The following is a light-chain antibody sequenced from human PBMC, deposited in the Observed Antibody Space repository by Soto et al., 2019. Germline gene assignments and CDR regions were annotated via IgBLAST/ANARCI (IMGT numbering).Light chain of an antibody. CDR1: QSLSKS. J-gene: IGKJ4*02. CDR2: GAS. Sequence: EIVLTQSASTLSWSAGERATLSCGASQSLSKSLVWYQQKPGQAPRLLIDGASNRATGIPARFSGSLYGTDFTLTISSLETEDFAVYFCQQRSSWPLTFGGGTKVDIK. V-gene: IGKV3-11*01. CDR3: QQRSSWPLT.